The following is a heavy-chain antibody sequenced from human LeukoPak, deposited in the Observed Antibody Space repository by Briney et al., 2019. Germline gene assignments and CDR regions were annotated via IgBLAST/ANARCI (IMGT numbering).Heavy chain of an antibody. CDR2: IYTSGST. V-gene: IGHV4-61*02. J-gene: IGHJ4*02. Sequence: PSETLSLTCTVSGGSISSGSYYWSWIRQPAGKGLEWIGRIYTSGSTNYNPSLKSRVTISVDTSKNQFSLKLSSVTAADTAVYYCARMVWFGVYYFDYWGQGTLVTVSS. CDR3: ARMVWFGVYYFDY. D-gene: IGHD3-10*01. CDR1: GGSISSGSYY.